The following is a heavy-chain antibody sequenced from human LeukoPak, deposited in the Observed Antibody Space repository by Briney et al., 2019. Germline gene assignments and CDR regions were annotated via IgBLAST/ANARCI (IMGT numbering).Heavy chain of an antibody. CDR2: IYDSGTT. CDR1: GFTLSTNA. Sequence: PGGSLRLSCLTSGFTLSTNAMSWVRQAPGKGLEWVSVIYDSGTTYYADSVKGRFLIFRDTSKNTVDLQMNSLRVEDTAVYYCAGRRSSGWYAYWGQGTLVTVSS. V-gene: IGHV3-53*01. J-gene: IGHJ4*02. CDR3: AGRRSSGWYAY. D-gene: IGHD6-19*01.